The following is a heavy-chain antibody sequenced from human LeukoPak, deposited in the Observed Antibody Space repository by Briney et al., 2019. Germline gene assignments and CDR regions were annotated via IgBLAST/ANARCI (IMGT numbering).Heavy chain of an antibody. CDR1: GGSISSSSYY. Sequence: SEALSPTCTVSGGSISSSSYYWGWIRQPPGKGLEWIGSIYYSGSTYYNPSLKSRVTISVDTSKNQFSLKLSSVTAADTAVYYCASKHRFCSGGSCRTGFDPWGQGTLVTVSS. CDR2: IYYSGST. J-gene: IGHJ5*02. V-gene: IGHV4-39*01. D-gene: IGHD2-15*01. CDR3: ASKHRFCSGGSCRTGFDP.